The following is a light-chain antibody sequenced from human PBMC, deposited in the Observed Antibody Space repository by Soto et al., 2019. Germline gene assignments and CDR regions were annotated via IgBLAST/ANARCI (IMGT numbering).Light chain of an antibody. Sequence: QSVLTQPPSASGTPGQRVTISCSGSSSNIGSNYVYWYQQLPGTAPKLLIYSNNQRPSGVPDRFSGSKSDTSASLAIRGLRSEDEADYYCAAWDDSLSGWVFGGGTKLTVL. CDR1: SSNIGSNY. V-gene: IGLV1-47*02. CDR3: AAWDDSLSGWV. J-gene: IGLJ3*02. CDR2: SNN.